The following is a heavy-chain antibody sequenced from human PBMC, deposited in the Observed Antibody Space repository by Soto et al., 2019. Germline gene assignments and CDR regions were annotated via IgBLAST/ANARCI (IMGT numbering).Heavy chain of an antibody. Sequence: SLRLSSAASGFSFSIYAMNWVRQAPGKGLEWVSVISGSGDSTYYADSVKGRFTISRDNSRNTLYLQMNSLRAEDTAVYYCAKEKGGNPYYWGQGTLVTVSS. J-gene: IGHJ4*02. CDR3: AKEKGGNPYY. D-gene: IGHD2-15*01. CDR1: GFSFSIYA. V-gene: IGHV3-23*01. CDR2: ISGSGDST.